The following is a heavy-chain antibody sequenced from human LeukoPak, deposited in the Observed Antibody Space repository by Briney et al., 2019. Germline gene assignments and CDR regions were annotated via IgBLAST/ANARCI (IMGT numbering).Heavy chain of an antibody. CDR2: IYPGDSDT. CDR3: ARHRTGYCSSTSCSKYYYYYYMDV. Sequence: GESLKISCKVSGYSFTTYWIGWVRQMPGKGLEWMGIIYPGDSDTRYSPSFQGQVTISADKSISTAYLQWSSLKASDTAMYYCARHRTGYCSSTSCSKYYYYYYMDVWGKGTTVTVSS. J-gene: IGHJ6*03. V-gene: IGHV5-51*01. D-gene: IGHD2-2*01. CDR1: GYSFTTYW.